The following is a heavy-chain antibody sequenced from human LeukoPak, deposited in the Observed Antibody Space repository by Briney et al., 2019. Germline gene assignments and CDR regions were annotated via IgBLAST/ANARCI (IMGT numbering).Heavy chain of an antibody. D-gene: IGHD2-15*01. CDR1: EFIFSHYW. V-gene: IGHV3-74*01. Sequence: PGGSVRLSCASCEFIFSHYWMHWVRQAPAKGWVWVSRVSPDWGTTNYADSVKGRFTISRDNARKTLYLQMNSLRAEDTAVYYCVRAGCHKCYGYFAYWGQGILVTVSS. CDR3: VRAGCHKCYGYFAY. J-gene: IGHJ4*02. CDR2: VSPDWGTT.